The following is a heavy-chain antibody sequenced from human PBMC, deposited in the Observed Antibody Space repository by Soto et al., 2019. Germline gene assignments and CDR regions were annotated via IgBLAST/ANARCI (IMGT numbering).Heavy chain of an antibody. V-gene: IGHV3-23*01. CDR1: GFTFSSYA. J-gene: IGHJ4*02. D-gene: IGHD6-6*01. CDR3: AKDPYSSLGGGYFDY. Sequence: PGGSLRLSCAASGFTFSSYAMSWVRQAPGKGLEWVSAISGSGGSTYYADSVKGRFTISRDNSRNTLYLQMNSLRAEDTAVYYCAKDPYSSLGGGYFDYWGQGTLVTVSS. CDR2: ISGSGGST.